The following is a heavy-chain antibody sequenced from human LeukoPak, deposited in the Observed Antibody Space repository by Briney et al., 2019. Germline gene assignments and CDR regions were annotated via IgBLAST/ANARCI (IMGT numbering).Heavy chain of an antibody. CDR1: GFTFSSYA. CDR2: ISYDGSKK. Sequence: GGSLRLSCEASGFTFSSYAMHWVRQAPGKGLEWVAVISYDGSKKNYADPVKGRFTISRDNAKNSLYLQMNSLRAEDTALYHCARDPPRGRNYYGSGSYSPFDYWGQGTLVTVSS. V-gene: IGHV3-30-3*01. J-gene: IGHJ4*02. D-gene: IGHD3-10*01. CDR3: ARDPPRGRNYYGSGSYSPFDY.